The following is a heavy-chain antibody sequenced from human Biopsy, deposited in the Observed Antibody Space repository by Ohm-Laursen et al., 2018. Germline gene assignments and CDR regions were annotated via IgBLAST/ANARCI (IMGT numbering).Heavy chain of an antibody. CDR1: GFTFSKTR. Sequence: SLRLSCTASGFTFSKTRMHWVRQAPGKGLMWVARIHSDGTTPTYADSVKGRFSISRDNAKNTVYLQMNSLGIDDTAVYYCASSNPSRVAGGVALLDHWGQGALVTVSP. D-gene: IGHD3-16*01. CDR3: ASSNPSRVAGGVALLDH. J-gene: IGHJ4*02. V-gene: IGHV3-74*01. CDR2: IHSDGTTP.